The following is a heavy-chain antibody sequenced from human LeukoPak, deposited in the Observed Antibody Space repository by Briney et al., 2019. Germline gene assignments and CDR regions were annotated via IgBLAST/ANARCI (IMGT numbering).Heavy chain of an antibody. Sequence: GGSLRLSCAASGFTFSSYSMNWVRQAPGKGLEWVSNISGSGSGGSTYYADSVKGRFTISRDNAKNSLYLQMNSLRAEDTAVYYCAPPGGDLFDYWGQGTLVTVSS. V-gene: IGHV3-48*04. CDR1: GFTFSSYS. CDR3: APPGGDLFDY. J-gene: IGHJ4*02. CDR2: ISGSGSGGST. D-gene: IGHD2-21*02.